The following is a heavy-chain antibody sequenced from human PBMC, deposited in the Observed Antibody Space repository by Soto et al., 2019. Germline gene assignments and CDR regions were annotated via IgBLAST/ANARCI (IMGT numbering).Heavy chain of an antibody. D-gene: IGHD2-15*01. CDR2: ISYDGSNK. CDR3: AKDVVAAH. V-gene: IGHV3-30-3*01. CDR1: GFTFSSYA. J-gene: IGHJ4*02. Sequence: QVQLVESGGGVVQPGRSLRLSCAASGFTFSSYAMHWVRQAPGKGLEWVAVISYDGSNKYYADSVKGRFTISRDNSKNTLYLQMNSLRAEDTAVYYCAKDVVAAHWGQGTLVTVSS.